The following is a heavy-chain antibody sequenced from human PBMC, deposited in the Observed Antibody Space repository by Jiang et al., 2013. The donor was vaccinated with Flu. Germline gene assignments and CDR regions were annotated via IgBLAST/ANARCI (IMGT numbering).Heavy chain of an antibody. Sequence: SGAEVKKPGASVKVSCMASRHTFTTNYVHWVRQAPGQGLEWLGIINPLAGTTTYAQKFQGRVALTRDTSTSTLYMELSSLRSEDTAVYYCARDRMRGSGYSDYWG. CDR3: ARDRMRGSGYSDY. CDR1: RHTFTTNY. V-gene: IGHV1-46*01. CDR2: INPLAGTT. D-gene: IGHD2-8*02. J-gene: IGHJ4*01.